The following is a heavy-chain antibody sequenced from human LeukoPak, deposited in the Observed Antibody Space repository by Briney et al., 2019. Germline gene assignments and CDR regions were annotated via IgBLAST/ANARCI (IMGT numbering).Heavy chain of an antibody. CDR1: GFTFSSYD. V-gene: IGHV3-13*01. D-gene: IGHD4-17*01. CDR3: ARGHDYGDFVDY. J-gene: IGHJ4*02. Sequence: PGGSLRLSCAASGFTFSSYDMHWVRQATGKGLEWVSAIGTAGDTYYPGSVKGRFTISRENAKNSLYLQMNGLRAGDTAVYYCARGHDYGDFVDYWGQGTLVTVSS. CDR2: IGTAGDT.